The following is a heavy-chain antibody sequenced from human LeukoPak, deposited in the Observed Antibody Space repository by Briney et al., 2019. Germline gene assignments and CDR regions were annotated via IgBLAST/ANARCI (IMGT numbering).Heavy chain of an antibody. J-gene: IGHJ3*02. D-gene: IGHD4/OR15-4a*01. CDR2: ISYDGSNK. CDR1: GFTFSSYA. V-gene: IGHV3-30-3*01. Sequence: GGSLRLPCAASGFTFSSYAMHWVRQAPGKGLEWVAVISYDGSNKYYADSVKGRFTISRDNSKNTLYLQMNSLRSEDTAVYYCARGRTMVDDAFDIWGQGTMVTVSS. CDR3: ARGRTMVDDAFDI.